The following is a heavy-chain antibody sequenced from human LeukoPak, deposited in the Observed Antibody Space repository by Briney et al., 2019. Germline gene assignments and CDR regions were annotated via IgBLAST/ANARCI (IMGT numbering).Heavy chain of an antibody. CDR1: GGSVSSGSYY. J-gene: IGHJ4*02. CDR3: VTYYFDSSGPKKNY. V-gene: IGHV4-61*01. Sequence: SETLSLTCTVSGGSVSSGSYYWSWIRQPPGKGLEWIGEINHSGSTNYNPSLKSRVTISVDTSKKQFSLKLSSVTAADTAVYYCVTYYFDSSGPKKNYWGQGTLVTVSS. D-gene: IGHD3-22*01. CDR2: INHSGST.